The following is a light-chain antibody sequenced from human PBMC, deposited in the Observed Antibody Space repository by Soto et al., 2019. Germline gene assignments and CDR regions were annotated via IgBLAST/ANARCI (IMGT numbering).Light chain of an antibody. J-gene: IGKJ3*01. V-gene: IGKV3-15*01. Sequence: VMTQSPATLSVSPGERATLSCRASQTVNTNLAWYQQKPGQAPRLLIYGASTRATDIPARFSGSGSGTAFTLAINGMQSEDFAVYYCQQYNSWPLTFGPGTTVDI. CDR3: QQYNSWPLT. CDR1: QTVNTN. CDR2: GAS.